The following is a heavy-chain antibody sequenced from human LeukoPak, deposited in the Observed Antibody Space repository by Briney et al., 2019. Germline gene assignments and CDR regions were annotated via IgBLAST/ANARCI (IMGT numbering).Heavy chain of an antibody. D-gene: IGHD2-15*01. CDR3: AREIGDCSGGSCHYYFDY. CDR2: IYSGGST. Sequence: PGGSLRLSCAASGFTVNSNYMSWVRQAPGKGLEWVSVIYSGGSTYYADSVKGRFTISRDNSKNTLYLQMNSLRAEDTAVYYCAREIGDCSGGSCHYYFDYWGQGTLVTVSS. CDR1: GFTVNSNY. V-gene: IGHV3-66*01. J-gene: IGHJ4*02.